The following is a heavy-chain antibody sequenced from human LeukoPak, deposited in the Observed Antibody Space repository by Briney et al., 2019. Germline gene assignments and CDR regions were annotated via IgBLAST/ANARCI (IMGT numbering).Heavy chain of an antibody. CDR3: ARGQPADNYYGMDV. CDR2: INPNSGGT. D-gene: IGHD2-2*01. J-gene: IGHJ6*02. CDR1: GYTFTGYY. Sequence: ASVKVSCKASGYTFTGYYMHWVRQAPGQGLEWMGRINPNSGGTNYAQKFQGRVTMTRDTSISTAYMELSSLRSDDTAVYYCARGQPADNYYGMDVWGQGTTVTVSS. V-gene: IGHV1-2*06.